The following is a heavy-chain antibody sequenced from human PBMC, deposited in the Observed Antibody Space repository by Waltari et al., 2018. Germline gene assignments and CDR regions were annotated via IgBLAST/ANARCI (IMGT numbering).Heavy chain of an antibody. CDR3: ITDPANAYVRWFDP. V-gene: IGHV3-15*01. Sequence: EVQLVESGGGLVKPGGSLRLSCAASGFNFFDTWMTWVRQAPGKGLEWVGRSKRSSDGGAAEYAAPVNGRFIISRYDSSSTLYLQMNSLKSEDTAVYYCITDPANAYVRWFDPWGQGTLVTVSS. D-gene: IGHD2-2*01. CDR2: SKRSSDGGAA. CDR1: GFNFFDTW. J-gene: IGHJ5*02.